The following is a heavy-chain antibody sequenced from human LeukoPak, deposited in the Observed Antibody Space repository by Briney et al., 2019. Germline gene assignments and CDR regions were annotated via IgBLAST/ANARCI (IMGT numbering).Heavy chain of an antibody. V-gene: IGHV3-23*01. J-gene: IGHJ5*02. D-gene: IGHD3-16*02. CDR3: TTSLPQSGWFDP. CDR2: ISGSGDYT. Sequence: PGGSLRLSCAASGFTFSSHGMSWVRQAPGKGLEWVSTISGSGDYTYYADSVKGRFTISRDNSKNTLYLQMNSLKTEDTAVYYCTTSLPQSGWFDPWGQGTLVTVSA. CDR1: GFTFSSHG.